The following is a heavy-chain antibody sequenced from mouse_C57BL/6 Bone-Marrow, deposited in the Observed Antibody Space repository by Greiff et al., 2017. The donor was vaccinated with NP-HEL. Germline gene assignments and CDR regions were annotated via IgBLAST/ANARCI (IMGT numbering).Heavy chain of an antibody. J-gene: IGHJ1*03. CDR3: ARDDTTVVATRWYFDV. Sequence: EVNVVESGGGLVKPGGSLKLSCAASGFTFSSYAMSWVRQTPEKRLEWVATISDGGSYTYYPDNVKGRFTISRDNAKNNLYLQMSHLKSEDTAMYYCARDDTTVVATRWYFDVWGTGTTVTVSS. D-gene: IGHD1-1*01. V-gene: IGHV5-4*01. CDR1: GFTFSSYA. CDR2: ISDGGSYT.